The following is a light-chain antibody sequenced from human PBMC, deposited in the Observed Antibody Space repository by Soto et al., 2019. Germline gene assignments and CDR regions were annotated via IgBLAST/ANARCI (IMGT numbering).Light chain of an antibody. V-gene: IGKV3-20*01. J-gene: IGKJ4*01. Sequence: IVLTQSPGTLSLSPGDRATLSCRASQSVSSNYLGWYQQKPGQAPGLLLYGASSRAIGIPDRFSGSGSGTDFTLTISRLEPEDFAVYYCQQYDTSPPLTFGGGTKVEIK. CDR2: GAS. CDR3: QQYDTSPPLT. CDR1: QSVSSNY.